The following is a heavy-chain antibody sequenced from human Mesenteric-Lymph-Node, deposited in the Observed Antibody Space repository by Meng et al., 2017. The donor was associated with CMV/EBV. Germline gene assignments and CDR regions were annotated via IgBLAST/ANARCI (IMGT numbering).Heavy chain of an antibody. CDR2: IYHTGST. Sequence: GSLRLSCTVSGGSISSPNWWSWVRQPPGKGLEWIGEIYHTGSTDYNPSLKSRVTISLDTSKNQFSLKLSSVTAADTAVYYCARVPIHYDFWSGYYYYFDYWGQGTLVTVSS. J-gene: IGHJ4*02. D-gene: IGHD3-3*01. CDR1: GGSISSPNW. V-gene: IGHV4-4*02. CDR3: ARVPIHYDFWSGYYYYFDY.